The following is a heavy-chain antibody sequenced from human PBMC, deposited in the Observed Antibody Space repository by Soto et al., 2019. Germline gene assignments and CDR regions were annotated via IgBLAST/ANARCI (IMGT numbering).Heavy chain of an antibody. D-gene: IGHD4-17*01. CDR3: ARSWLNEYGDDDAFDI. Sequence: PSETLSLTCTVSGGCISSYYWSWIRQPPGKGLEWIGYIYYSGSTNYNPSLKSRVTISVDTSKNQFSLKLSSVTAADTAVYYCARSWLNEYGDDDAFDIWGQGTMVTASS. CDR2: IYYSGST. V-gene: IGHV4-59*01. J-gene: IGHJ3*02. CDR1: GGCISSYY.